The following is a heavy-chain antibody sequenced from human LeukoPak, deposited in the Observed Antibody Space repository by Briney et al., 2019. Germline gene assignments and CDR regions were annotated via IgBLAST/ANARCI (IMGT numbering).Heavy chain of an antibody. CDR2: TYYRSKWYN. CDR1: GDRAANNRAA. D-gene: IGHD1-1*01. Sequence: SQTLSLTCAISGDRAANNRAAWNWLRESPSRGLEWLGRTYYRSKWYNDYAVYVKSRITINPDTSKNQFSLQLNSGTPDDAAVYYCARDAGDQAYRYFDLWGRGILVTVSS. CDR3: ARDAGDQAYRYFDL. V-gene: IGHV6-1*01. J-gene: IGHJ2*01.